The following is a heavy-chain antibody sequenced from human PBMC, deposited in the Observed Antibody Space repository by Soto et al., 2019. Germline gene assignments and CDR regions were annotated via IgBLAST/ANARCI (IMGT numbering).Heavy chain of an antibody. CDR3: ARESEWARGWFDP. CDR2: ILNSVSTS. J-gene: IGHJ5*02. V-gene: IGHV4-30-2*01. Sequence: PSETLSLTCTVSGDSISSGTYSWSWIRQPPGKGLEWIGYILNSVSTSFYNPSLRSRATISVDRSKNQFSLQLTSLTAADTAVYYCARESEWARGWFDPWGQGTLVTVSS. D-gene: IGHD3-10*01. CDR1: GDSISSGTYS.